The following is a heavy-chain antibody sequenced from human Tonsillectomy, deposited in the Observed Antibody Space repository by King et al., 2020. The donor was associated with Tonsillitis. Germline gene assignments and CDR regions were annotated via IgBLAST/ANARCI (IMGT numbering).Heavy chain of an antibody. CDR2: ISGSGSST. CDR3: TKDAFTGVVAHHFDS. D-gene: IGHD2-15*01. Sequence: VQLVESGGGLVQPGGSLRLSCAVSGFTFSSYAMSWVRQAPGKGLEWVSAISGSGSSTYYADSVKGRFTVSRDNSKNTLYLQMNSLRAEDTAVYYCTKDAFTGVVAHHFDSWGRGTLVTVSS. CDR1: GFTFSSYA. V-gene: IGHV3-23*04. J-gene: IGHJ4*02.